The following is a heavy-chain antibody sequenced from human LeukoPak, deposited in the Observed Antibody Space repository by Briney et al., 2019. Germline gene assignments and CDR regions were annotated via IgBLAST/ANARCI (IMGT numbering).Heavy chain of an antibody. V-gene: IGHV4-4*07. CDR2: IYTSGGT. CDR1: GGSISGYS. J-gene: IGHJ4*02. Sequence: SETLSLTCTVSGGSISGYSWSSLRQPAGKGLEWIGLIYTSGGTNYNPSLKSRVTISVDKSKNQFSLKLSSVTAADTAVYYCANLWDNWGQGTLVTVSS. D-gene: IGHD1-26*01. CDR3: ANLWDN.